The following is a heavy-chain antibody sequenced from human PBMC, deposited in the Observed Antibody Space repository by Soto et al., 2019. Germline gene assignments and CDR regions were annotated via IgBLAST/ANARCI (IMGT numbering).Heavy chain of an antibody. V-gene: IGHV3-7*03. J-gene: IGHJ2*01. CDR2: IKEDGSVK. Sequence: EGQLVESGGGLVQAGGSLRLTCEGFRLTFSPYWMTWVRQAPGKGLEWVASIKEDGSVKNYADSVKGRFTVSRDNVKRAMFMQMTSVRVDDTDVYFCARDVSSEYASILDVWGRGARVTVSS. CDR1: RLTFSPYW. D-gene: IGHD3-3*01. CDR3: ARDVSSEYASILDV.